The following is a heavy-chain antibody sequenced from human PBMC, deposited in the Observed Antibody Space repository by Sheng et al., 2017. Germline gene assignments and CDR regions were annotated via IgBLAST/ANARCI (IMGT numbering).Heavy chain of an antibody. CDR2: IKQDGSEK. J-gene: IGHJ4*02. V-gene: IGHV3-7*01. D-gene: IGHD2-15*01. CDR1: GFTFSSYW. CDR3: ARDGGTLLFTQFDY. Sequence: EVQLVESGGGLVQPGGSLRLSCAASGFTFSSYWMSWVRQAPGKGLEWVANIKQDGSEKYYVDSVKGRFTISRDNAKNSLYLQMNSLRAEDTAVYYCARDGGTLLFTQFDYWGQGTLVTGLL.